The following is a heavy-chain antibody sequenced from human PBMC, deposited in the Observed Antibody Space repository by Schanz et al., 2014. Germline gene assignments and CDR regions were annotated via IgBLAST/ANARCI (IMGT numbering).Heavy chain of an antibody. J-gene: IGHJ6*02. Sequence: EVQLVEYGGGLVQPGESLRLSCAASGFSFNNYWMTWFRQAPGKGLEWVANIIHDGSEKFYVDSVKGRFTISRDNAKNSLYLQMNRLRADDTAIYYCARDHRNPGGNMDVWGQGTTVTVSS. CDR1: GFSFNNYW. V-gene: IGHV3-7*01. CDR2: IIHDGSEK. CDR3: ARDHRNPGGNMDV.